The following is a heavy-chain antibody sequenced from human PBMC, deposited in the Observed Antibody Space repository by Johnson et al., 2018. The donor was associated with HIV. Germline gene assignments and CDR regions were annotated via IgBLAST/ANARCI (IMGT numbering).Heavy chain of an antibody. CDR3: NSLRPEDTAVYYCAKPPSMGADAFDI. CDR2: ISYDGSDK. D-gene: IGHD3-10*01. Sequence: HWVRQAPGRGLEWVAVISYDGSDKYYANSVKGRFSISRDNSKNTLSLLMNSLREEDTLHLQMNSLRPEDTAVYYCAKPPSMGADAFDIWGQGTMVTVSS. J-gene: IGHJ3*02. V-gene: IGHV3-30-3*01.